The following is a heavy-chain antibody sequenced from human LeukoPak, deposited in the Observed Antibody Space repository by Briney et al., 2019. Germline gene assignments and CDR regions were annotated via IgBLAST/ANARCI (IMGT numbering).Heavy chain of an antibody. CDR3: AKGPIAALLMRWFDP. Sequence: GGSLRLSCVASGFTFSSYAMSWVRQAPGKGLEWVSGISGSGGSTYYADSVKGRFTISRDNSKNTLYLQMNSLRAEDTAVYYCAKGPIAALLMRWFDPWGQGTLVTVSS. D-gene: IGHD6-6*01. V-gene: IGHV3-23*01. CDR1: GFTFSSYA. CDR2: ISGSGGST. J-gene: IGHJ5*02.